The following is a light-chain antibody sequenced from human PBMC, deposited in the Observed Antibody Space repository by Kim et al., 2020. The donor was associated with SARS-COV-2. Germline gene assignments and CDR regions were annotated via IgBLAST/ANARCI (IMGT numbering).Light chain of an antibody. Sequence: DIQLTQSPPSLSASVGDRVTITCRAGQRLSAFVNWYQQKAGKPPKLLITAASKLQSGVPSRFSGSASGTDVILTISSLQLEDSATYYRQQSYSTPTFGPGTKVDIK. V-gene: IGKV1-39*01. CDR1: QRLSAF. CDR2: AAS. J-gene: IGKJ1*01. CDR3: QQSYSTPT.